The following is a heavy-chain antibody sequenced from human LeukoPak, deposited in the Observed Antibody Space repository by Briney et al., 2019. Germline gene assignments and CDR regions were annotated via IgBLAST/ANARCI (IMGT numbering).Heavy chain of an antibody. CDR2: ISSRSDSV. CDR3: ARAMRSGYDY. J-gene: IGHJ4*02. CDR1: GITFSNAW. Sequence: GGSLRLSCAASGITFSNAWMNWVRQAPGKRLEWVSYISSRSDSVYYADSVKGRFTISRDNAENSLYLQMNSLRDEDTAVYYCARAMRSGYDYWGQGTLVTVSS. D-gene: IGHD5-12*01. V-gene: IGHV3-48*02.